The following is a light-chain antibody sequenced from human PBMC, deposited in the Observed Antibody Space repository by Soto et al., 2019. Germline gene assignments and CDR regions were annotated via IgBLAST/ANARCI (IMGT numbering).Light chain of an antibody. CDR2: GAS. J-gene: IGKJ1*01. V-gene: IGKV3-15*01. CDR3: QQYNNWPPA. Sequence: EIVMTQSPATLSVSPGERATLSCRASQSVSGNLAWYQQKPGQAPRLIIYGASTRATAIPARFSGSGSGTEFTLTISSMQSEDFAVYYCQQYNNWPPAFGQGTKVEIK. CDR1: QSVSGN.